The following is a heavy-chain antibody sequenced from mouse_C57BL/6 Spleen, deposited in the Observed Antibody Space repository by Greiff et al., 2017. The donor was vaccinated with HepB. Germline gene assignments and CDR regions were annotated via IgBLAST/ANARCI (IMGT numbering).Heavy chain of an antibody. CDR2: IDPSDSYT. Sequence: QVQLQQPGAELVMPGASVKLSCKASGYTFTSYWMHWVKQRPGQGLEWIGEIDPSDSYTNYNQKFKGKSTLTVDKSSSTAYMQLSSLTSEDSAVYYCARPVVPTGYFEVWGTGTTVTVSS. D-gene: IGHD1-1*01. CDR3: ARPVVPTGYFEV. J-gene: IGHJ1*03. V-gene: IGHV1-69*01. CDR1: GYTFTSYW.